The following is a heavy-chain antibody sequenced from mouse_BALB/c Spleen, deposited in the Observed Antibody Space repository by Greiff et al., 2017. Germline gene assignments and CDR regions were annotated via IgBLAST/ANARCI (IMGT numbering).Heavy chain of an antibody. CDR1: GYTFSSYW. CDR3: AREGRMRYFDY. D-gene: IGHD3-3*01. V-gene: IGHV1-9*01. CDR2: ILPGSGST. J-gene: IGHJ2*01. Sequence: QVQLQQSGAELMKPGASVKISCKATGYTFSSYWIEWVKQRPGHGLEWIGEILPGSGSTNYNEKFKGKATFTADTSSNTAYMQLSSLTSEDSAVYYCAREGRMRYFDYWGQGTTLTVSS.